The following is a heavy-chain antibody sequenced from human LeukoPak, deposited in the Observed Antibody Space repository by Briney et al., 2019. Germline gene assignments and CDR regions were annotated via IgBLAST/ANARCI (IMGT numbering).Heavy chain of an antibody. CDR3: ARVYGSEIDY. CDR1: GFGLGSYN. Sequence: GGSLRLSCAGSGFGLGSYNMYWIRQAPGKGLEWVTLVSFNGNDKKYADSVKGRFTVSRDNSRNTVFLQMNSLRPEDTGLYYCARVYGSEIDYWGQGTQVIVSS. J-gene: IGHJ4*02. D-gene: IGHD3-10*01. V-gene: IGHV3-30*04. CDR2: VSFNGNDK.